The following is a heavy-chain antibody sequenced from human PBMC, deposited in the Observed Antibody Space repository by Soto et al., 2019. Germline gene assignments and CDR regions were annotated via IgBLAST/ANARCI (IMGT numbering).Heavy chain of an antibody. Sequence: QVQLVESGGGVVQPGRSLRLSCAASGFTFSIYAMHWVRQAPGKGLEWVAVISYDGSNKYYADSVKGRFTISRDNSKNTLYLQMNSLRAEDTAVYYCAREIAVADSVPDYWGQGTLVTVSS. CDR2: ISYDGSNK. CDR1: GFTFSIYA. CDR3: AREIAVADSVPDY. D-gene: IGHD6-19*01. V-gene: IGHV3-30-3*01. J-gene: IGHJ4*02.